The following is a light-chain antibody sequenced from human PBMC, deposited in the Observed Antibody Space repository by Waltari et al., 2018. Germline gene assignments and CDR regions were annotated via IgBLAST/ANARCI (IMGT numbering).Light chain of an antibody. CDR2: WAS. CDR3: KQYYETPLT. Sequence: DIVMTQSPDYLAVSLGERATINCKSSQSVLYSSNNKNYLAWYQQKPGQPPKLLIYWASNRESGVPGRFSGSGSGTDFTLTISSLQAEDVAVYYCKQYYETPLTFGGGTKVEIK. V-gene: IGKV4-1*01. CDR1: QSVLYSSNNKNY. J-gene: IGKJ4*01.